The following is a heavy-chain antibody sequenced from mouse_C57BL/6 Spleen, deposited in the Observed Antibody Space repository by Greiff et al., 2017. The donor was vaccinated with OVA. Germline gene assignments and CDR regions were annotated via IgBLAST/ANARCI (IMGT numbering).Heavy chain of an antibody. CDR2: ISDGGGYT. J-gene: IGHJ2*01. Sequence: EVHLVESGGGLVKPGGSLKLSCAASGFTFSSYAMSWVRQTPEKRLEWVATISDGGGYTYYPDNVKGRFTISRDNAKNNLYLQMSHLKSEDAAKYYCARAGDFDYWGQGTTLTVSS. CDR3: ARAGDFDY. V-gene: IGHV5-4*01. CDR1: GFTFSSYA.